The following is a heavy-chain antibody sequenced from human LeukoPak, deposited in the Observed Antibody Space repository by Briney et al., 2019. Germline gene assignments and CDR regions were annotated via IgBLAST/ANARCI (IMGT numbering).Heavy chain of an antibody. CDR3: ARDTYVWGSYRLDYFNY. CDR1: GYTFTGYY. Sequence: ASVKVSCKASGYTFTGYYMHWVRQAPGQGLEWMGWINPNSGDTNYAQKFQGRVTMTRDTSISTAYMDLSRLRSDDTAVYYCARDTYVWGSYRLDYFNYWGQGTLVTVSS. D-gene: IGHD3-16*02. CDR2: INPNSGDT. J-gene: IGHJ4*02. V-gene: IGHV1-2*02.